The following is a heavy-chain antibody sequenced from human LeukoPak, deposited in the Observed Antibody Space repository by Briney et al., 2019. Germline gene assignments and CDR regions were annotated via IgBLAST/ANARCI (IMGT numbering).Heavy chain of an antibody. CDR2: ISYDGSNK. CDR3: AKGGAGGGGYDLYYYYYYGMDV. D-gene: IGHD5-12*01. CDR1: GFTFSSYG. V-gene: IGHV3-30*18. J-gene: IGHJ6*02. Sequence: GGSLRLSCAASGFTFSSYGMHWVRQAPGKGLEWVAVISYDGSNKYYADSVKGRFTISRDNSKNTLYLQMNSLRAEDTAVYYCAKGGAGGGGYDLYYYYYYGMDVWGQGTTVTVSS.